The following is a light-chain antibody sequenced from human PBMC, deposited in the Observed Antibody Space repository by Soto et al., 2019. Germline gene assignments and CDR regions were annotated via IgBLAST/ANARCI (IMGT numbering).Light chain of an antibody. V-gene: IGLV2-23*01. CDR2: EAT. CDR1: STDLGSYGL. Sequence: QSVLTQPASVSGSPGQSITLSCTGTSTDLGSYGLVSWYQQYPGKAPKLVIYEATKRPSGVSNRFSGSKSGYTASLTISGLQSEDEAHYSCCSYVGSRAVVFGGGTKLTVL. CDR3: CSYVGSRAVV. J-gene: IGLJ2*01.